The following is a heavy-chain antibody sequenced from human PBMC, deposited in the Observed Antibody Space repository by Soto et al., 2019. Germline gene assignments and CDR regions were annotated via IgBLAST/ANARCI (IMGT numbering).Heavy chain of an antibody. Sequence: SETLSLTCTVSGGSISSSSYYWGWIRQPPGKGLEWIGSIYYSGSTYYNPSLKSRVTISVDTSKNQFSLKLSSVTAADTAVYYCAREYGSGSYFYYYYGMDVWGQGTTVTVSS. V-gene: IGHV4-39*01. CDR3: AREYGSGSYFYYYYGMDV. J-gene: IGHJ6*02. CDR2: IYYSGST. D-gene: IGHD3-10*01. CDR1: GGSISSSSYY.